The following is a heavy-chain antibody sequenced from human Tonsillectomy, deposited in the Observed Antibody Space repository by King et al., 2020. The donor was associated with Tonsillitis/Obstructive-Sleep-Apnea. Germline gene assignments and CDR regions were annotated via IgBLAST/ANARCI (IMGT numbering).Heavy chain of an antibody. CDR3: AKVCRYSSSTDAFDI. D-gene: IGHD6-13*01. CDR1: GFTFSSYA. V-gene: IGHV3-23*04. CDR2: ISGSGCST. J-gene: IGHJ3*02. Sequence: VQLVEYGGGLVQPGGSLRLSCAASGFTFSSYAMSWVRQAPGKGLEWVSGISGSGCSTYYADSVKGRFTISRDNSKNTLYLQMNSLRAEDTAVYYCAKVCRYSSSTDAFDIWGQGTMVTVSS.